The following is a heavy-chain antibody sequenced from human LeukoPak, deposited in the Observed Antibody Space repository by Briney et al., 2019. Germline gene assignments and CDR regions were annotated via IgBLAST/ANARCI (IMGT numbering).Heavy chain of an antibody. CDR3: AGSSLDDYDILTGYYWVHFDY. V-gene: IGHV4-34*01. D-gene: IGHD3-9*01. CDR1: GGSFSGYY. CDR2: INHSGST. J-gene: IGHJ4*02. Sequence: KPSETLSLTCAVYGGSFSGYYWSWIRQPPGKGLEWIGEINHSGSTNYNPSLKSRVTISVDTSKNQFSLKLSSVTAADTAVYYCAGSSLDDYDILTGYYWVHFDYWGQGTLVTVSS.